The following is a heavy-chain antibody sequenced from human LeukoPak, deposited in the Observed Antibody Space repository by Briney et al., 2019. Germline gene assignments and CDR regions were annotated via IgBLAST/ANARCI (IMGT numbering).Heavy chain of an antibody. Sequence: GASVKVSCKASGGTFSSYAISWVRQAPGQGLEWMGGIIPIFGTANYAQKFQGRVTITADESTSTAYMELSSLRSEDTAVYYCARDRGRPYGMDVWGQGTTVTVSS. J-gene: IGHJ6*02. CDR3: ARDRGRPYGMDV. D-gene: IGHD3-16*01. CDR1: GGTFSSYA. CDR2: IIPIFGTA. V-gene: IGHV1-69*13.